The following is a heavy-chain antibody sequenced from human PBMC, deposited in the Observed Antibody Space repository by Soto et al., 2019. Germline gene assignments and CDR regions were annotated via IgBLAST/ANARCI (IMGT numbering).Heavy chain of an antibody. V-gene: IGHV1-69*06. CDR1: GYTFTSYA. CDR3: ARDLSSSWPGFFDY. D-gene: IGHD6-13*01. J-gene: IGHJ4*02. CDR2: VIPIFGTA. Sequence: GASVKVSCKASGYTFTSYAISWVRQAPGQGLEWMGGVIPIFGTANYAQKFQGRVTITADKSTSTAYMELSSLRSEDTAVYYCARDLSSSWPGFFDYWGQGTLVTVSS.